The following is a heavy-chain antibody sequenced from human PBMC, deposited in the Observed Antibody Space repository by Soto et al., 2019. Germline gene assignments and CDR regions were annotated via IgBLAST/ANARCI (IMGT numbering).Heavy chain of an antibody. J-gene: IGHJ6*02. Sequence: ASVKVSCKASGYTFTSYAMHWVRQAPGQRLEWMGWINADNGNTKYSQKFQGRVTITRDTSASTAHMEVSSLRSEDTVLYYCARDWGNYYYGMDVWGQGTTVTVSS. V-gene: IGHV1-3*01. CDR2: INADNGNT. D-gene: IGHD7-27*01. CDR3: ARDWGNYYYGMDV. CDR1: GYTFTSYA.